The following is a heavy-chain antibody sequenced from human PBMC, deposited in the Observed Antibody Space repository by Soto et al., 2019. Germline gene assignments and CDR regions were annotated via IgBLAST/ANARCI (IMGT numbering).Heavy chain of an antibody. CDR3: AKDVLSSSWYFYYYYGMDV. V-gene: IGHV3-30*18. D-gene: IGHD6-13*01. CDR1: GFTFGSYG. CDR2: ISYDGSNK. Sequence: GGSLRLSXAASGFTFGSYGMHWVRQAPGKGLEWVAVISYDGSNKYYADSVKGRFTISRDNSKNTLYLQMNSLRAEDTAVYYCAKDVLSSSWYFYYYYGMDVWGQGTTVTVSS. J-gene: IGHJ6*02.